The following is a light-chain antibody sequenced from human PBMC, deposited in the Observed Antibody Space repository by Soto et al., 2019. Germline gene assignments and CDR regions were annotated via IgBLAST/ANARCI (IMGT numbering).Light chain of an antibody. CDR2: GAS. CDR1: QSVSSNY. V-gene: IGKV3-20*01. J-gene: IGKJ1*01. Sequence: EIVLTQSPGTLSLSPGERATLSCRASQSVSSNYLAWYQQNPGQAPRLLIYGASSRAAGIPDRFSGSGSGTDFTLTISRPEPEDFAVYYCQQHGSSPPWTFGQGTKVEIK. CDR3: QQHGSSPPWT.